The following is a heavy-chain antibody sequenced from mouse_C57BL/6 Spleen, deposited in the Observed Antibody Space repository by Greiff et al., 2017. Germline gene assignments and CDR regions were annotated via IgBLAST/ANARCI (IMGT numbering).Heavy chain of an antibody. V-gene: IGHV1-77*01. D-gene: IGHD3-3*01. CDR3: ARLGDERAIDY. Sequence: VQGVESGAELVKPGASVKISCKASGYTFNDYYINWVKQRPGQGLEWIGKIGPGSGSTYYNEKLKGKATLTADKSSSKAYSQLSSLTSEDSAVYFCARLGDERAIDYSGQGTSGTVSS. J-gene: IGHJ4*01. CDR1: GYTFNDYY. CDR2: IGPGSGST.